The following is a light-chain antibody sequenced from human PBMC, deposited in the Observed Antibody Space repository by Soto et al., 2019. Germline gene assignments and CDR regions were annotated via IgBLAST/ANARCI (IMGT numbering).Light chain of an antibody. Sequence: DIQMTQSPSSVSASVGDRVTITCRASQAISNSLAWYQQKPGKAPKLLIFAASRLQSGVPSRFSGSGSGTDFTLTISSLQPEDFAIYYCQQADSFPLTLGPGTEVDV. CDR2: AAS. V-gene: IGKV1-12*01. CDR1: QAISNS. J-gene: IGKJ3*01. CDR3: QQADSFPLT.